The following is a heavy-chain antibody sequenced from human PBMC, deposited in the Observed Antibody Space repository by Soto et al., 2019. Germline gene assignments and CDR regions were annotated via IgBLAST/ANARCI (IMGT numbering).Heavy chain of an antibody. CDR2: IYYSGST. J-gene: IGHJ5*02. CDR1: GGSISSRSYY. D-gene: IGHD3-22*01. CDR3: ARSNSGYYKWFDP. Sequence: SETLSLTCTVSGGSISSRSYYWGWIRQPPGKGLEWIGNIYYSGSTYYNPSLKSRVTISVDTSKNQFYLKLSSVTAADTAVYYCARSNSGYYKWFDPWGQGTLVTVSS. V-gene: IGHV4-39*01.